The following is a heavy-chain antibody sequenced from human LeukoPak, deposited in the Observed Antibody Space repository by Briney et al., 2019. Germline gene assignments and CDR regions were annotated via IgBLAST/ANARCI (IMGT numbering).Heavy chain of an antibody. CDR1: GFTFSDYH. Sequence: PGGSLRLSCAASGFTFSDYHMSWIRQAPGEGLEWVSYISASSTDIHYPDSVKGRFTISRDNAKNSLYLQMNSLRAEDTAVYYCARDRCSGGGCYYYYMDVWGKGTTVTISS. CDR2: ISASSTDI. CDR3: ARDRCSGGGCYYYYMDV. D-gene: IGHD2-15*01. V-gene: IGHV3-11*01. J-gene: IGHJ6*03.